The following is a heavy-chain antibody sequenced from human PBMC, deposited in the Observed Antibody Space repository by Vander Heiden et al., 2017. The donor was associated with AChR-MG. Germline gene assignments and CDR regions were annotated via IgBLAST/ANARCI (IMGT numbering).Heavy chain of an antibody. CDR1: GFTFTNYH. CDR3: ARELTGSFYFDF. D-gene: IGHD1-26*01. Sequence: QVQLVQSGAEVKKPGASLKVSCKTSGFTFTNYHMHWVRQAPGQGLEWVGTINPSLDSTHYAQKFQGRVRMTRDTSTKTAYMDMTSLRHEDTAVYFCARELTGSFYFDFWGQGSLVTVSS. J-gene: IGHJ4*02. CDR2: INPSLDST. V-gene: IGHV1-46*03.